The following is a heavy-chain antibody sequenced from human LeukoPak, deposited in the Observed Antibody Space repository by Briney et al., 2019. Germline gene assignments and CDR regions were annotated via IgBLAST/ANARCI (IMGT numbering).Heavy chain of an antibody. Sequence: GGSLRLSCAASGFTFSSYSMNWVRQAPGKGLEWVSSISSSSSYIYYADSVKGRFAISRDNAKNSLYLQMNSLRAEDTAVYYCARVPGYSSGWFDYWGQGTLVTVFS. D-gene: IGHD6-19*01. CDR2: ISSSSSYI. CDR3: ARVPGYSSGWFDY. CDR1: GFTFSSYS. V-gene: IGHV3-21*01. J-gene: IGHJ4*02.